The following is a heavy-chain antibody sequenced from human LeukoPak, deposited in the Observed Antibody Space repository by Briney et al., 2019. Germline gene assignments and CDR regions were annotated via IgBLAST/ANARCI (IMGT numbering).Heavy chain of an antibody. V-gene: IGHV1-2*02. D-gene: IGHD6-6*01. CDR1: GYTFTVYY. CDR3: AGGWYSSSSPSHWFDP. J-gene: IGHJ5*02. CDR2: INPNSGGT. Sequence: ASVKVSCKASGYTFTVYYMHWVRQAPGQGLEWMGWINPNSGGTNYAQKFQGRVTMTRDTSISTAYMELSRLRSDDTAVYYCAGGWYSSSSPSHWFDPWGQGTLVTVSS.